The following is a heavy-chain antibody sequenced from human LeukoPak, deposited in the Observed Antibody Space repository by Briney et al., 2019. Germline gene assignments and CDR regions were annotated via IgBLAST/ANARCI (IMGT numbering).Heavy chain of an antibody. D-gene: IGHD1-26*01. CDR2: IIPILGIA. Sequence: GASVKVSCKASGGTFSSYAISWVRRAPGQGLEWMGRIIPILGIANYAQKFQGRVTITADKSTSTAYMELSSLRTEDTAVYYCASPVGKDLDAFDIWGEGTMVTVSS. J-gene: IGHJ3*02. V-gene: IGHV1-69*04. CDR3: ASPVGKDLDAFDI. CDR1: GGTFSSYA.